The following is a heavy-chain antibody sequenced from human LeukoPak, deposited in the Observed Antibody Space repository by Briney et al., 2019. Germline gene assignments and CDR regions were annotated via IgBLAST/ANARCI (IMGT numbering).Heavy chain of an antibody. Sequence: PGGSLRLSCAASGFTFLSYALSWVRQAPGKGLEWVSAISGSGGSTYYADSVKGRFTISRDNSKNTLYLQMNSLRAEDTAVYYCAKDPLYCGGDCYPYFDYWGEGTLVTVSS. CDR1: GFTFLSYA. V-gene: IGHV3-23*01. CDR3: AKDPLYCGGDCYPYFDY. D-gene: IGHD2-21*02. CDR2: ISGSGGST. J-gene: IGHJ4*02.